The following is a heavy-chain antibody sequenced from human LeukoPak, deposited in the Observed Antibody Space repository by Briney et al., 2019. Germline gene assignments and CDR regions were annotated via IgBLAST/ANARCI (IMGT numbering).Heavy chain of an antibody. CDR3: ATDRSSTGAYYYGMDV. CDR2: FDPEDGET. V-gene: IGHV1-24*01. Sequence: ASVKGSCKVSGYTLTELSMHWVRQAPGKGLEWMGGFDPEDGETIYAQKFQGRVTMTEDTSTDTAYMELSSLRSEDTAVYYCATDRSSTGAYYYGMDVWGQGTTVTVSS. J-gene: IGHJ6*02. CDR1: GYTLTELS. D-gene: IGHD6-13*01.